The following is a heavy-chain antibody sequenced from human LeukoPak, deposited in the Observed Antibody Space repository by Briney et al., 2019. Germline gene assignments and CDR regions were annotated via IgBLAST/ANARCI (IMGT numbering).Heavy chain of an antibody. V-gene: IGHV4-34*01. J-gene: IGHJ5*02. CDR1: GGSFSGYY. Sequence: PSETLSLTCAVYGGSFSGYYWSWIRQPPGKGLEWIGEINHSGSTNYNPSLKSRVTISVDTSKTQFSLKLRSVTAAATAVYYCARHVDDSSGYSIDWFDPWGQGTLVTVSS. CDR2: INHSGST. D-gene: IGHD3-22*01. CDR3: ARHVDDSSGYSIDWFDP.